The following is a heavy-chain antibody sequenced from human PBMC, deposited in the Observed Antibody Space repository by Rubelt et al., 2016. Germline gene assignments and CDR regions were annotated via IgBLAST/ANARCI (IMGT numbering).Heavy chain of an antibody. Sequence: QLQLQESGPGLVKPSGTLSLTCTVSGGSISSSSYYWGWIRQPPGKGLGWIGSIDSSWSTYYNPSLKSRVTRAVATCTDQFSLRLRSLAASDAAVYACARGYAYSGAGRGYAFDIWGQGTMVTVSS. CDR2: IDSSWST. V-gene: IGHV4-39*01. J-gene: IGHJ3*02. CDR3: ARGYAYSGAGRGYAFDI. CDR1: GGSISSSSYY. D-gene: IGHD3-10*01.